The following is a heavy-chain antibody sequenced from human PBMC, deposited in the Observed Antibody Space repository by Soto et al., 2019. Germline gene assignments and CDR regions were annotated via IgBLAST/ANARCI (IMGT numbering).Heavy chain of an antibody. J-gene: IGHJ3*02. D-gene: IGHD4-17*01. CDR2: IYYSGST. CDR1: GGSISSYY. Sequence: SETLSLTCTVSGGSISSYYWSWIRQPPGKGLEWIGYIYYSGSTNYNPSLKSRVTISVDTSKNQFSLKLSSVTAADTAIYYCAREVITVTPEINDAFDIWGQGTMVTVSS. V-gene: IGHV4-59*12. CDR3: AREVITVTPEINDAFDI.